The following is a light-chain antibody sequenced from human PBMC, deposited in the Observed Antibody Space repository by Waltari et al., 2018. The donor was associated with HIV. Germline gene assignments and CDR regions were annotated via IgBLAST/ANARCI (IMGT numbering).Light chain of an antibody. Sequence: DIQMTQSPSSLSASVGARVTITCQASQDIRNYLNWYQQKPGKAPSLLIYDASNLETGVPSRFSASGSGTDFTFTITSLQPGDTATYYCQQYDSLPGTFGQGTKVEIK. CDR3: QQYDSLPGT. CDR1: QDIRNY. V-gene: IGKV1-33*01. J-gene: IGKJ1*01. CDR2: DAS.